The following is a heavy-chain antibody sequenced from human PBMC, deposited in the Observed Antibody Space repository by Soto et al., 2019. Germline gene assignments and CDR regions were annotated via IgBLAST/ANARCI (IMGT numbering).Heavy chain of an antibody. CDR1: GYTFTTYY. V-gene: IGHV1-46*01. D-gene: IGHD5-18*01. J-gene: IGHJ4*02. Sequence: ASVKVSCKASGYTFTTYYMHWVRQAPGQGLEWMGIISPDGGRTSYAQKFQGRVTMTRDTSTSTVYMELSSLRSEDTAVYYCARLVRGYSYGPVDYWGQGTLVTVSS. CDR2: ISPDGGRT. CDR3: ARLVRGYSYGPVDY.